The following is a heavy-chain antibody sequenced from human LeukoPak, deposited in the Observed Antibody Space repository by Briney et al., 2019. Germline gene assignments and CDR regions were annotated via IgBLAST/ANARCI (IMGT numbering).Heavy chain of an antibody. CDR2: IYYSGST. D-gene: IGHD6-19*01. CDR1: GGSISSYY. CDR3: ARDRDSSGHIDL. V-gene: IGHV4-59*01. J-gene: IGHJ5*02. Sequence: SETLSPTCTVSGGSISSYYWSWIRQPPGKGLEWIGYIYYSGSTNYNPSLKSRVTISVDTSKNQFSLKLSSVTAADTAVYYCARDRDSSGHIDLWGQGTLVTVSS.